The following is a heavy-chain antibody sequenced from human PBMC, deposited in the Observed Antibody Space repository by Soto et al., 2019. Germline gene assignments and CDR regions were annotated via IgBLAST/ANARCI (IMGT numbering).Heavy chain of an antibody. J-gene: IGHJ4*02. D-gene: IGHD4-17*01. V-gene: IGHV4-31*03. CDR3: ARIDYGDPTFDY. CDR1: GGSISSGGYY. Sequence: SETLSLTCTVSGGSISSGGYYWSWIRQHPGKGLEWIGYIYYSGSTYYNPSLKSRVTISVDTSKNQFSLKLSSVTATDTAVYYCARIDYGDPTFDYWGQGTLVTVSS. CDR2: IYYSGST.